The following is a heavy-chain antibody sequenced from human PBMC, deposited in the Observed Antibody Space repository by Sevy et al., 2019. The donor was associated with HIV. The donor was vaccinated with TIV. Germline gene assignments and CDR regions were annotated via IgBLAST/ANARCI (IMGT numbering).Heavy chain of an antibody. V-gene: IGHV3-73*01. Sequence: GGSLRLSCAASGFTFSGSAMHWVRQASGKGLEWVGRIRSKANSYATAYAASAKGRFTISRDDSKNTAYLQMNSLKTEDTAVYYCTRRGFDGYDHWGYYYYYMDVWGKGTTVTVSS. CDR3: TRRGFDGYDHWGYYYYYMDV. CDR1: GFTFSGSA. J-gene: IGHJ6*03. CDR2: IRSKANSYAT. D-gene: IGHD5-12*01.